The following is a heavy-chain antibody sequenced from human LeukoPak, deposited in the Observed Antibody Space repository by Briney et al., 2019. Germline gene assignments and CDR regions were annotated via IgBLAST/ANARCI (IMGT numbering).Heavy chain of an antibody. CDR1: GFTFSTYS. D-gene: IGHD3-3*01. CDR2: ISSSSSTK. Sequence: GGSLRLSCAASGFTFSTYSMNWVRQAPGKGLEWVSYISSSSSTKYYADSVKGRFTISRDNAKKSLYLQMNSLRAEDTAVYYCATGVGITIFGVVINAFDIWGQGTPVTVSS. CDR3: ATGVGITIFGVVINAFDI. J-gene: IGHJ3*02. V-gene: IGHV3-48*01.